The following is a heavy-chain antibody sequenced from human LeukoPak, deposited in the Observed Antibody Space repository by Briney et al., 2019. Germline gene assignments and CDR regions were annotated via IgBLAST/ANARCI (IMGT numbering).Heavy chain of an antibody. J-gene: IGHJ3*02. Sequence: PSETLSLTCAVSGGSISSSYWWSWVRQPPGKGLEWIGEIYHSGSTNYNPSLKSRVTISVDKSKNQFSLKLSSVTAADTAVYYCARVQQLVLGDAFDIWGQGTMVTVSS. D-gene: IGHD6-13*01. CDR2: IYHSGST. V-gene: IGHV4-4*02. CDR3: ARVQQLVLGDAFDI. CDR1: GGSISSSYW.